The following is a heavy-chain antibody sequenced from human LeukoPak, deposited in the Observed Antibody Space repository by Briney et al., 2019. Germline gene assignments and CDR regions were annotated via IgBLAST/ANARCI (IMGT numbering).Heavy chain of an antibody. CDR1: GGSFSGYY. Sequence: NPSETLSLTCAVYGGSFSGYYWSWIRQPPGKGLEWIGEINHSGSTNYNPSLKSRVTISVDTSKNQFSLKLSSVTAADTAVYYCARGPVLLWFGELYTQRPKYYFDYWGQGTLVTVSS. CDR2: INHSGST. J-gene: IGHJ4*02. CDR3: ARGPVLLWFGELYTQRPKYYFDY. V-gene: IGHV4-34*01. D-gene: IGHD3-10*01.